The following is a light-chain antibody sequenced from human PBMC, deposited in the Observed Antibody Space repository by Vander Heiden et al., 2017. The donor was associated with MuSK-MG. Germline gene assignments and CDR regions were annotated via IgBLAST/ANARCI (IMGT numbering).Light chain of an antibody. Sequence: DIQMTQSPSTLSAFVGDRVSITCRASQSISTGLAWYQQKPGKAPKLLVHGASSLHSAVPSRFSRSGSRTEFTLTISSLQPDDFATYYCQQDNAYWSTFGHGTKVDVK. CDR2: GAS. CDR1: QSISTG. J-gene: IGKJ3*01. CDR3: QQDNAYWST. V-gene: IGKV1-5*01.